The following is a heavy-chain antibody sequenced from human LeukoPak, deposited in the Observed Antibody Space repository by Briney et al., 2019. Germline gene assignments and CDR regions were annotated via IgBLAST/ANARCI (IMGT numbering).Heavy chain of an antibody. Sequence: PSQTLSLTCTVSGGSINSGDCYWSWLRQPPGKGLEWIGYIFHSGSTYYNPSLKSRVSISVHTYKNQFSLKLSSVTAADKAVYYCARDRYCIGFDYWGHGTLVTVAS. D-gene: IGHD2-15*01. CDR1: GGSINSGDCY. CDR2: IFHSGST. V-gene: IGHV4-30-4*08. CDR3: ARDRYCIGFDY. J-gene: IGHJ4*01.